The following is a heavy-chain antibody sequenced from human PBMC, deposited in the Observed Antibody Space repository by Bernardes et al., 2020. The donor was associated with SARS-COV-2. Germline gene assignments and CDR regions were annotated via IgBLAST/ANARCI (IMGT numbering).Heavy chain of an antibody. D-gene: IGHD2-15*01. J-gene: IGHJ6*02. CDR3: AREDGLFGCSGGSCYSLLEYYYYGMDV. Sequence: SVKVSCKASGGTFSSYAISWVRQAPGQGLEWMGRITPILGIANYAQKFQGRVTITADKSTSTAYMELSSLRSEDTAVYYCAREDGLFGCSGGSCYSLLEYYYYGMDVWGQGTTVTVSS. CDR1: GGTFSSYA. V-gene: IGHV1-69*04. CDR2: ITPILGIA.